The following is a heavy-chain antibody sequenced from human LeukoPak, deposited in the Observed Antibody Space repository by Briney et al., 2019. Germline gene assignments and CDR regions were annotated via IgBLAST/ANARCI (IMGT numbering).Heavy chain of an antibody. CDR2: ISAYNGNT. CDR3: AREERYFDWLSGDFDY. V-gene: IGHV1-18*04. J-gene: IGHJ4*02. Sequence: ASVKVSCKASGYTFTSYGISWGRQGPGQGVEWMGWISAYNGNTNYAQKLQGRVTMTTDTSTSTAYMELRSLRSDDTAVYYGAREERYFDWLSGDFDYWGQGTLVTVSS. CDR1: GYTFTSYG. D-gene: IGHD3-9*01.